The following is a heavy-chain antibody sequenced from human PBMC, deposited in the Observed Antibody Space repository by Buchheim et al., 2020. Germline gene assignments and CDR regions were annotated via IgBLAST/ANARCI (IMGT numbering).Heavy chain of an antibody. D-gene: IGHD1-7*01. J-gene: IGHJ2*01. CDR2: ITHSGGT. V-gene: IGHV4-34*01. Sequence: QVQLQQWGAGLVKPSETLSLTCAVYGESISDYCWNWIRQAPEKGLEWIGEITHSGGTSYNPSLKSRATISVDTSKNHFSLKLSSVTAADTAMYYCVRSAPYRVWELPSYWYFDIWGRGTL. CDR3: VRSAPYRVWELPSYWYFDI. CDR1: GESISDYC.